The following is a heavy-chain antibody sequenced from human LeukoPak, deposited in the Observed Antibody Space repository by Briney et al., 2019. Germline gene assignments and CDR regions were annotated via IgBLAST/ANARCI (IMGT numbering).Heavy chain of an antibody. CDR2: ISAYNGNT. Sequence: GASVKVSCKASGYTFTSYGISWVRQAPGQGVEWMGWISAYNGNTNYARKLQGRVTMNTDTSTSTAYMELRSLRSDDTAVYYCARGIKSAVAGTHQVNADYWGQGTLVTVSS. CDR1: GYTFTSYG. CDR3: ARGIKSAVAGTHQVNADY. V-gene: IGHV1-18*01. J-gene: IGHJ4*02. D-gene: IGHD6-19*01.